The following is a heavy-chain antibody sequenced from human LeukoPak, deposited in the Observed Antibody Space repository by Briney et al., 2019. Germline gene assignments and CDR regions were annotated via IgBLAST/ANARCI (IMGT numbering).Heavy chain of an antibody. CDR1: GYSFTSYW. V-gene: IGHV5-51*01. J-gene: IGHJ5*02. CDR2: IYPGDSDT. D-gene: IGHD2-21*02. CDR3: ATEGQYCGADCYSGDNYFDT. Sequence: GESLKISCKGSGYSFTSYWIGWVRQMPGKGLECMGIIYPGDSDTRYSPSFQGQVTISVDESINTAFLHWSSLKASDIAMYYCATEGQYCGADCYSGDNYFDTWGQGTLVTVSP.